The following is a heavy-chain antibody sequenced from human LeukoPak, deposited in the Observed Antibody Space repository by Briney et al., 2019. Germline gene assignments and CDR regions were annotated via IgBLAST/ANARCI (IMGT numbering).Heavy chain of an antibody. CDR2: NSNSGSTI. Sequence: PGGSLRLACAASGFTFSDYYMSWIRQAPGKGLEWVSYNSNSGSTIYYADSVKGRFTISRDNAKNSLYLQMNSLRAEDTAVYYCARDDTMVRGVSDYWGQGTLVTVSS. V-gene: IGHV3-11*04. CDR3: ARDDTMVRGVSDY. D-gene: IGHD3-10*01. J-gene: IGHJ4*02. CDR1: GFTFSDYY.